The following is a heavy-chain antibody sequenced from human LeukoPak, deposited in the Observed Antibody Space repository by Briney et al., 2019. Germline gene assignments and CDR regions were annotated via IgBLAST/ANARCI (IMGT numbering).Heavy chain of an antibody. CDR1: GYTFTSYY. V-gene: IGHV1-46*01. CDR3: ARVLCSGACYSDWFDP. J-gene: IGHJ5*02. D-gene: IGHD2-21*01. CDR2: INPSDNTK. Sequence: GASVKVSCKASGYTFTSYYMHWVRQAPGQGLEWMGIINPSDNTKYYIRKFQGRVTMTRDTSTSTVYMELSSLRSEDTAVYYCARVLCSGACYSDWFDPWGQGTLVTVSS.